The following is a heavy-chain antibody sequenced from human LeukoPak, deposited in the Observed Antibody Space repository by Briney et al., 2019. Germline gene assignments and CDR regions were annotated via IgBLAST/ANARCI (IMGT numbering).Heavy chain of an antibody. J-gene: IGHJ6*03. D-gene: IGHD6-19*01. Sequence: PGGSLRLSCAASGFTFSSYDIHWVRQAPGKGLGWVAFIRYDGSNKYYADSVRGRFTISRDNSKNTLYLHMNSLRAEDTAVYFCAKGSKAVLFTRDHYMDVWGKGTTVTISS. CDR3: AKGSKAVLFTRDHYMDV. CDR1: GFTFSSYD. CDR2: IRYDGSNK. V-gene: IGHV3-30*02.